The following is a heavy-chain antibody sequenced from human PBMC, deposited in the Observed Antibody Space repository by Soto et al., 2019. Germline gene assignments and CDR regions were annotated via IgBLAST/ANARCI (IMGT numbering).Heavy chain of an antibody. CDR1: GFTFTDYS. CDR3: ARDGRRGYDMDV. D-gene: IGHD1-1*01. Sequence: GGSLRLSCVGSGFTFTDYSVNWVRQAPGKGLEWVSFITASTTTIYYADSVKGRFTISRDNAKNSVYLQMNSLRDEDTAVYYCARDGRRGYDMDVWGQGTTVTVSS. V-gene: IGHV3-48*02. J-gene: IGHJ6*02. CDR2: ITASTTTI.